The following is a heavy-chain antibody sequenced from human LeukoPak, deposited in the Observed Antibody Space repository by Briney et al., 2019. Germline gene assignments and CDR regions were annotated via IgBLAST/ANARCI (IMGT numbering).Heavy chain of an antibody. CDR2: IYTSGST. D-gene: IGHD5-24*01. V-gene: IGHV4-4*07. Sequence: SETLSLTCTVSGGSISSYYWSWIRQPAGKGLEWIGRIYTSGSTNYNPSLKSRVTMSVDTSKNQFSLNLRSVTAADTAVYYCARNRDGYNSFDYWGQGTLVTVSS. CDR3: ARNRDGYNSFDY. CDR1: GGSISSYY. J-gene: IGHJ4*02.